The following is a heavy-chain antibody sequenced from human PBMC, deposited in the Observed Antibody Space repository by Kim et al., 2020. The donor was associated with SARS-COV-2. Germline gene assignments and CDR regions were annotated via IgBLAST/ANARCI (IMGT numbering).Heavy chain of an antibody. D-gene: IGHD2-15*01. CDR3: AKERRKYCSGGSCHLEY. Sequence: VKGRFTISRDNSKNQLYLQMNNLRAEDTAVYYCAKERRKYCSGGSCHLEYWGQGTLVTVSS. J-gene: IGHJ4*02. V-gene: IGHV3-33*06.